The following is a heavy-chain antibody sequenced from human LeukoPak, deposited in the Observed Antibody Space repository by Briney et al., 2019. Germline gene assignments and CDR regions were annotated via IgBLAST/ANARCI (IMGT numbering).Heavy chain of an antibody. D-gene: IGHD3-22*01. CDR2: IYYSGST. J-gene: IGHJ5*02. Sequence: SETLSLTCTVSGGSISSYYWSWIRQPPGKGLEWIGYIYYSGSTNYNPSLKSRVTISVDTSRNQFSLKLSSVTAADTAVYYCASSGYSSGYGPWGQGTLVTVSS. V-gene: IGHV4-59*08. CDR1: GGSISSYY. CDR3: ASSGYSSGYGP.